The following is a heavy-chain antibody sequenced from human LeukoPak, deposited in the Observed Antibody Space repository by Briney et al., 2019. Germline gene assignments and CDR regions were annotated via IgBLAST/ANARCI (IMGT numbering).Heavy chain of an antibody. J-gene: IGHJ6*03. CDR3: ARQPLVVVPAAVRYYYMDV. CDR1: GYTFTGYY. D-gene: IGHD2-2*01. Sequence: ASVKVSCKASGYTFTGYYMHWVRHAPGQGLEWMGWINPNSGGTNYAQKFQGRVTMTRDTSISTAYMELSRLRSDDTAVYYCARQPLVVVPAAVRYYYMDVWGKGTTVTVSS. CDR2: INPNSGGT. V-gene: IGHV1-2*02.